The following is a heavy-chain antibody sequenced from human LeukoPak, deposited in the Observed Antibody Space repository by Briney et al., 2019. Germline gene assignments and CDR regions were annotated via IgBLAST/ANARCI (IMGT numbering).Heavy chain of an antibody. J-gene: IGHJ3*02. Sequence: GESLKIPCKGSGDNFTNYWIGWVRPVPGKGLECMGIIYLDDSDTRNSPSFQGQVTISADKSISTAYLQWRDLKASDTAMYYCARSYSGTYLKAFDIWGQGTMVTVSS. V-gene: IGHV5-51*01. D-gene: IGHD1-26*01. CDR3: ARSYSGTYLKAFDI. CDR1: GDNFTNYW. CDR2: IYLDDSDT.